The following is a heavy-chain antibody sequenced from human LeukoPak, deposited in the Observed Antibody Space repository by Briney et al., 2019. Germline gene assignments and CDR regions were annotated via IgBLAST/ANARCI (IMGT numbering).Heavy chain of an antibody. D-gene: IGHD2-8*01. CDR2: IYTSGST. CDR1: GDSLSSDSYD. CDR3: AREADCTNGVCYTHAFDI. V-gene: IGHV4-61*02. Sequence: SETLSLTCTVPGDSLSSDSYDWSWIRQPAGKGLEWIGRIYTSGSTNYTPSLKSRVTISVDTSKNQFSLKLSSVTAADTAVYYCAREADCTNGVCYTHAFDIWGQGTMVTVSS. J-gene: IGHJ3*02.